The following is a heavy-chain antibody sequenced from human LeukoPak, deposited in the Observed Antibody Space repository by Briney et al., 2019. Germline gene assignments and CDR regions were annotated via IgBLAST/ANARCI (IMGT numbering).Heavy chain of an antibody. D-gene: IGHD5-12*01. Sequence: GGSLRLSCAASGFTFSSYAMHWVRQAPGKGLEWVAVISYDGSNKYYADSVKGRFTISRDNSKNTLYLQMNSLRAEDTAVYYCATSGPIGYDRYYYYYYGMDVWGQGTTVTVSS. CDR2: ISYDGSNK. CDR1: GFTFSSYA. V-gene: IGHV3-30-3*01. J-gene: IGHJ6*02. CDR3: ATSGPIGYDRYYYYYYGMDV.